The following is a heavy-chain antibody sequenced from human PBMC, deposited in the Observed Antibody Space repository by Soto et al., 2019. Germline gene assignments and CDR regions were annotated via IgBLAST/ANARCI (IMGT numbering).Heavy chain of an antibody. CDR3: ARDRLARGIPVAGRIDY. Sequence: PGGPLRLSCAASGFIFSQYSMNWVRQAPGKGLEWVSSISSTGALMYYADSVKGRFTNSRDDADNSLYLQMHSLRVEDTAVYYCARDRLARGIPVAGRIDYWGQGALVTVSS. D-gene: IGHD6-19*01. CDR1: GFIFSQYS. J-gene: IGHJ4*02. V-gene: IGHV3-21*01. CDR2: ISSTGALM.